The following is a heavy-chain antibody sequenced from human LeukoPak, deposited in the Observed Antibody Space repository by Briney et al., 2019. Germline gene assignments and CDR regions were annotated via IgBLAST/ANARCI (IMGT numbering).Heavy chain of an antibody. V-gene: IGHV1-69*13. Sequence: PGASVKVSCKASGGTFSSYAISWVRQAPGQGLEWMGGIIPIFGTANYAQKFQGRVTITADESTSTAYMELSSLGSEDTAVYYCAIIVATMSYCYYGMDVWGQGTTATVSS. CDR3: AIIVATMSYCYYGMDV. J-gene: IGHJ6*02. D-gene: IGHD5-12*01. CDR2: IIPIFGTA. CDR1: GGTFSSYA.